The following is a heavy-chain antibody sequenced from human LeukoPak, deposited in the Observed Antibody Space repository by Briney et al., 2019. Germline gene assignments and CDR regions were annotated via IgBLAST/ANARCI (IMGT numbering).Heavy chain of an antibody. CDR2: IYYTGST. J-gene: IGHJ4*02. CDR3: ARDGDDSSGYVDY. V-gene: IGHV4-59*12. CDR1: GGSISRFH. D-gene: IGHD3-22*01. Sequence: TSSETLSLTCTVSGGSISRFHWSWIRKPPGKGLEWIGYIYYTGSTNYNPSLKSRVTISVDTSKNQFSLKLSSVTAADTAVYYCARDGDDSSGYVDYWGQGTLVTVSS.